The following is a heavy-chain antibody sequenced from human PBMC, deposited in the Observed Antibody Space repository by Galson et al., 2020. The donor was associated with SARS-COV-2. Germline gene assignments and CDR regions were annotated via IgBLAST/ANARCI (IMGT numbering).Heavy chain of an antibody. V-gene: IGHV3-30*04. J-gene: IGHJ3*02. CDR3: ARDQEGDIVVVPAGFSAFEI. CDR1: GFTFSSYA. Sequence: GGSLRLSCAASGFTFSSYAMHWVRQAPGKGLEWVAVISYDGSNKYYADSVKGRFTISRDNSKNTLYLQMNSLRAEDTAVYYCARDQEGDIVVVPAGFSAFEIWGQGTMVTVSS. D-gene: IGHD2-2*01. CDR2: ISYDGSNK.